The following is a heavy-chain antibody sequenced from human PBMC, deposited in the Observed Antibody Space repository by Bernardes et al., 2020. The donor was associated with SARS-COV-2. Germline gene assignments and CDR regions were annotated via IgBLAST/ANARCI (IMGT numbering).Heavy chain of an antibody. V-gene: IGHV3-30*18. CDR2: ISYDGRQK. CDR3: AKDRGSDWFFDL. CDR1: GFSFRDHG. J-gene: IGHJ2*01. Sequence: GGSLRLSCSASGFSFRDHGIHWVRQAPGKGLEWVAVISYDGRQKYYIDSVKGRFTVSRANPKKTAYLLMNNLTIEDSAMYYCAKDRGSDWFFDLWGRGALVSV.